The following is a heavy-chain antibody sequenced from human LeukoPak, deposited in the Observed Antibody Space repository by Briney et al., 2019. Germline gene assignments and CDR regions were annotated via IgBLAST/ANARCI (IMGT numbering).Heavy chain of an antibody. CDR2: IYTSGST. CDR1: GGSISSYY. Sequence: SETLSLTCTVSGGSISSYYWSWIRQPAGKGLEWIGRIYTSGSTNYNPSLKSRVTMSVDTSKNQFSLKLSPVTAADTAVYYCARFSYYGSGSSSPFDYWGQGTLVTVSS. V-gene: IGHV4-4*07. D-gene: IGHD3-10*01. CDR3: ARFSYYGSGSSSPFDY. J-gene: IGHJ4*02.